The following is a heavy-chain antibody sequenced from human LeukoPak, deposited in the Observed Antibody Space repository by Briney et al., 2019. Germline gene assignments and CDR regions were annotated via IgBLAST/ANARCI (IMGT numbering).Heavy chain of an antibody. CDR2: INPKSGRT. CDR1: GYTFTSSD. CDR3: ARGRSGLAAAGTYDY. J-gene: IGHJ4*02. V-gene: IGHV1-8*01. Sequence: ASVKVSCKASGYTFTSSDINWVRQATGQGRKWMGWINPKSGRTGYAKKFQARVSMTMNTSISTAYMEVSSLRFEDTAVYYCARGRSGLAAAGTYDYWGQGTPITVSS. D-gene: IGHD6-13*01.